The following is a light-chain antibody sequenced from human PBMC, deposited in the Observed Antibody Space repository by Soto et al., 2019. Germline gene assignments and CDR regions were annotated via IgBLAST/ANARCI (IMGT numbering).Light chain of an antibody. Sequence: QSALTQPPSASGSPGQSVTISCTGTSSDVGGYDSVSWYQQHPGKAPKLMIYEVNKRPSGVPARFSGSTSGNTASLTVSGLQAEDEADYYCSSYAGTNNLVFGTGTKLTVL. CDR2: EVN. V-gene: IGLV2-8*01. CDR1: SSDVGGYDS. J-gene: IGLJ1*01. CDR3: SSYAGTNNLV.